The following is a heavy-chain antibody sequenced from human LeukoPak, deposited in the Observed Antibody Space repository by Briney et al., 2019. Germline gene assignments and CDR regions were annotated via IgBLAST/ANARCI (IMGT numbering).Heavy chain of an antibody. D-gene: IGHD3-22*01. J-gene: IGHJ3*02. CDR1: GGSISSGDYY. CDR3: ARVGYWDYYDSSGFFAFDI. Sequence: PSETLSLTCTVSGGSISSGDYYWSWIRQPPGKGLGWIGYIYYSGSTYYNPSLKSRVTISVDTSKNQFSLKLSSVTAADTAVYYCARVGYWDYYDSSGFFAFDIWGQGTMVTVSS. CDR2: IYYSGST. V-gene: IGHV4-30-4*08.